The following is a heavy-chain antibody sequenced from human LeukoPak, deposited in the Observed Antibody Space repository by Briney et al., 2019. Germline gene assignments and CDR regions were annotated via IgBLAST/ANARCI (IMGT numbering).Heavy chain of an antibody. Sequence: PSETLSLTCAVYGGSFSGYYWSWIRQPPGKGLEWIGEINHSGSTNYNPSLKSRVTISVDTSKNQFSLKLSSVTAADTAVYYCASVTAMVNYWGQGTLVTVSS. CDR2: INHSGST. CDR3: ASVTAMVNY. CDR1: GGSFSGYY. J-gene: IGHJ4*02. D-gene: IGHD5-18*01. V-gene: IGHV4-34*01.